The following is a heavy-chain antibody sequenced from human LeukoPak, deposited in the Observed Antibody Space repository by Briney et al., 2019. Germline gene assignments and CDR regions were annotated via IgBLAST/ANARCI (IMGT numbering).Heavy chain of an antibody. V-gene: IGHV3-30*18. Sequence: GGSLRLSCAASGFTFNYFGMHWVRQAPGKGLEWVAFISYDGNNKYYADSVKGRFSISRDNSKNTLYLQMNGLRAEDTAVFYCAKGVYYYDSSGQYFLDYWGQGTLVTVSS. J-gene: IGHJ4*02. CDR1: GFTFNYFG. CDR2: ISYDGNNK. CDR3: AKGVYYYDSSGQYFLDY. D-gene: IGHD3-22*01.